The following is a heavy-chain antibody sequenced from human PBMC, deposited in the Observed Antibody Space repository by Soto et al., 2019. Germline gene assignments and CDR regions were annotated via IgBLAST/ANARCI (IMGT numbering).Heavy chain of an antibody. J-gene: IGHJ5*02. Sequence: PSETRSLTCTVSGGSISSHYWSWIRQPAGKGLEWIGRIYASGSTNYNPSLKSRVTMSLDTSRNQFSLKLTSVTDADTAMYYCARAGGYEVQGSNWFGPWGRGILVTVSS. CDR1: GGSISSHY. V-gene: IGHV4-4*07. CDR3: ARAGGYEVQGSNWFGP. CDR2: IYASGST. D-gene: IGHD5-12*01.